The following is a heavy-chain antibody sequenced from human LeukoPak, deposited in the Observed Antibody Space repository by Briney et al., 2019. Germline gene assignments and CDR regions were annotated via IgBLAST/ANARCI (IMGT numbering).Heavy chain of an antibody. D-gene: IGHD4-17*01. Sequence: GGYLRLSCAVSGFAFSSSWMSWVRQAPGKGLEWVAFIRYDGSNKYYADFVKGRFTISRDNSKNTLYLQMNSLTPEDTAVYYCANGRDYGDYIVYYYYYMDVWGKGTTVTVSS. CDR2: IRYDGSNK. V-gene: IGHV3-30*02. CDR3: ANGRDYGDYIVYYYYYMDV. CDR1: GFAFSSSW. J-gene: IGHJ6*03.